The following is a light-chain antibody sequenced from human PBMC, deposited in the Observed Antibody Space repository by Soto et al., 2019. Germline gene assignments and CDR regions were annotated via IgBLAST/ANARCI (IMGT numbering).Light chain of an antibody. CDR3: AAWDDSLSGPG. CDR1: SSNIGSNY. Sequence: QLVLTQPPSASGTPGQRVTISCSGSSSNIGSNYVYWYQQLPGTAPKLLIYSNNQRPSGVPDRFSGSKSGTSASLAISGLRSEDEADYYCAAWDDSLSGPGFGGGTKVTVL. CDR2: SNN. V-gene: IGLV1-47*02. J-gene: IGLJ2*01.